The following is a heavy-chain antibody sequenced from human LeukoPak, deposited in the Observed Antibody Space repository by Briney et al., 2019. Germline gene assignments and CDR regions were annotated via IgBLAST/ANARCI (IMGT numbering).Heavy chain of an antibody. CDR1: GFSLSTNGVG. J-gene: IGHJ5*02. D-gene: IGHD6-19*01. V-gene: IGHV2-5*01. CDR3: AHSRTSAWPTPYNYFDP. Sequence: SGPTLVNPTQTLTLTCTFSGFSLSTNGVGVGWIRQPPGKALEWLALLYWNDYKYYTPSLKSRLSITRDTSKNQVVLTLTNMDPVDTATYFCAHSRTSAWPTPYNYFDPWGQGTLVTVSS. CDR2: LYWNDYK.